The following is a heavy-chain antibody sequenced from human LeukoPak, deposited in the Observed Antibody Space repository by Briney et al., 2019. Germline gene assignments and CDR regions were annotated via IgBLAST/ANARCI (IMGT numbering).Heavy chain of an antibody. CDR3: ARQRPNLDWYFGL. V-gene: IGHV3-20*01. CDR2: INWNGGST. Sequence: GGSLRLSCAVSGFTFDDYGMSWVRQAPGKGLEWVSGINWNGGSTGYADSVKGRFTISRDNAKNSLYLQMNSLRAEDTALYHCARQRPNLDWYFGLWGRGTLVTVSS. J-gene: IGHJ2*01. CDR1: GFTFDDYG.